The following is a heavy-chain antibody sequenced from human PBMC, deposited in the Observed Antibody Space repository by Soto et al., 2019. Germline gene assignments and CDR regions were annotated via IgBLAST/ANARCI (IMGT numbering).Heavy chain of an antibody. V-gene: IGHV4-61*08. Sequence: PSETLSLTCTVSRGSVRSEGFYWSWLRQPPGKGLEWIGFIYYSGSTNYNPSLRSRVTISLDTSKNQFSLQLNSVTPEDTAVYYCARGSSSSWTPSDAFDIWGQRTMVTVSS. CDR1: RGSVRSEGFY. J-gene: IGHJ3*02. CDR3: ARGSSSSWTPSDAFDI. CDR2: IYYSGST. D-gene: IGHD6-13*01.